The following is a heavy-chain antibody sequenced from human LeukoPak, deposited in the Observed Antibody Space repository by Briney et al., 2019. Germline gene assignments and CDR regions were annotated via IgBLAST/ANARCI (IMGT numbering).Heavy chain of an antibody. CDR1: GFTFSSYA. D-gene: IGHD6-13*01. CDR2: ISYVGSNK. V-gene: IGHV3-30-3*01. Sequence: PGGSLRLSCAASGFTFSSYAMHWVRQAPGKGLEWVAVISYVGSNKYYADSVKGRFTISRDNSKNTVYLQMDNLRAEDSAMYYCAKAHSISWPYAFDSWGQGTLVTVSS. J-gene: IGHJ4*02. CDR3: AKAHSISWPYAFDS.